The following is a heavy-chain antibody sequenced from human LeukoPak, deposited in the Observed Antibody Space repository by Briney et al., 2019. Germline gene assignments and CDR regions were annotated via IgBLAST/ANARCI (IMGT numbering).Heavy chain of an antibody. J-gene: IGHJ5*02. Sequence: SETLSLTYAVYGGSFSGYYWSWIRQPPGKGLEWIGEINHSGSTNYNPSLKSRVTISVDTSKNQFSLRLSSVTAADTAVYFCARGRGVLHWFDPWGQGTLVTVSS. CDR2: INHSGST. CDR1: GGSFSGYY. CDR3: ARGRGVLHWFDP. D-gene: IGHD3-10*01. V-gene: IGHV4-34*01.